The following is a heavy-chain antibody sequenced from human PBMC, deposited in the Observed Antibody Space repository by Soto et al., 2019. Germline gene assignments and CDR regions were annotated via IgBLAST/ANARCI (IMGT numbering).Heavy chain of an antibody. Sequence: ASVKVSCKASGYTFTSYAMHWVRQAPGQRLEWMGWINAGNGNTKYSQKFQGRVTITRDTSASTAYMELSSLRSEDTAVSYCARSPIAADGLCAYAFDIWGQGTMVTVSS. D-gene: IGHD6-13*01. CDR2: INAGNGNT. J-gene: IGHJ3*02. CDR3: ARSPIAADGLCAYAFDI. V-gene: IGHV1-3*01. CDR1: GYTFTSYA.